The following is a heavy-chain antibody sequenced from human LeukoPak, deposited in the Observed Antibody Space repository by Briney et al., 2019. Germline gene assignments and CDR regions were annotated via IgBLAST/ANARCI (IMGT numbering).Heavy chain of an antibody. CDR3: ARGGGLDV. J-gene: IGHJ6*02. CDR2: IWYDGSNK. V-gene: IGHV3-33*01. D-gene: IGHD3-16*01. CDR1: GFTFSSYG. Sequence: GRSLRLSCAASGFTFSSYGMHWVRQAPGKGLEWVAVIWYDGSNKFYGDSVKGRFTISRDNSKNTMYLQMDSLRAEDTAVYFCARGGGLDVWGQGATVTVSS.